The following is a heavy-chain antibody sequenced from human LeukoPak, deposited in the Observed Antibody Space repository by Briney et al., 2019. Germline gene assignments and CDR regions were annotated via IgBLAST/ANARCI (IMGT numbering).Heavy chain of an antibody. J-gene: IGHJ3*02. D-gene: IGHD4-17*01. CDR2: ISSSGSTI. V-gene: IGHV3-11*01. Sequence: GGSLRLSCAASGFTFSDYYMSWIRQAPGKGLEWVSYISSSGSTIYYADSVKGRFTISRDNAKNSLYLQMNSLRAEDTAVYYCARADYGDYVHDAFDIWGQGTMVTVSS. CDR1: GFTFSDYY. CDR3: ARADYGDYVHDAFDI.